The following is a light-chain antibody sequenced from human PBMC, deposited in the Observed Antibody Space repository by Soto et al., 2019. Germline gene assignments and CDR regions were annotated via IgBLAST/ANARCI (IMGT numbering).Light chain of an antibody. CDR1: QSVSSSY. CDR2: GAS. J-gene: IGKJ1*01. CDR3: QQYGSSSWT. V-gene: IGKV3-20*01. Sequence: TLSLSPGERATLSCRASQSVSSSYLAWYQQKPCQAPRLLIYGASSRATGIPDRFSGSGSGTDFTLTISRLEPEDFAVYYCQQYGSSSWTFGQGTKVDIK.